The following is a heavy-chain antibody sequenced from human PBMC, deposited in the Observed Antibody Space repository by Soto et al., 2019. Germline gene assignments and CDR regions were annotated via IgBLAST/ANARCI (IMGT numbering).Heavy chain of an antibody. D-gene: IGHD3-22*01. CDR3: ATAFPNYDSSRHY. CDR1: GYTFTGYY. V-gene: IGHV1-2*02. J-gene: IGHJ4*02. Sequence: ASVKVSCKASGYTFTGYYIHWVRQAPGQGLEWIGWINPSTGVTKYSQKFQGRVTMTRDTSISTGDMELSRLRSDDTAVYYCATAFPNYDSSRHYWGQGTLVTVSS. CDR2: INPSTGVT.